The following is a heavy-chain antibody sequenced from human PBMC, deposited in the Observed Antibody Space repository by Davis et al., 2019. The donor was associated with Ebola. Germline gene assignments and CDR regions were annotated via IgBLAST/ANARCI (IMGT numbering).Heavy chain of an antibody. V-gene: IGHV1-2*04. D-gene: IGHD2-2*02. Sequence: ASVKVSCKASGYTFTGYYMHWVRQAPGQGLEWMGWINPNSGGTNYAQKFQGWVTMTRDTSISTAYMELSRLRSDDTAVYYCAREVGDIVVVPAAILGLDVWGQGTTVTVSS. CDR2: INPNSGGT. CDR1: GYTFTGYY. J-gene: IGHJ6*02. CDR3: AREVGDIVVVPAAILGLDV.